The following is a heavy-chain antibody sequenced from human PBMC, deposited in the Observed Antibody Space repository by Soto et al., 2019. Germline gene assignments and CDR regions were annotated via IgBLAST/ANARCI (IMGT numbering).Heavy chain of an antibody. V-gene: IGHV4-31*03. J-gene: IGHJ2*01. CDR3: ARARAASIFGAVIPGDWYFDL. D-gene: IGHD3-3*01. CDR1: GGSISSGGYY. Sequence: QVQLQESGPGLVKPSQTLSLTCTVSGGSISSGGYYWSWIRQHPGKGLEWIGYIYYSGSTYYNPSLKSRVTISVDTSKNQFSLKLSSVTAADTAVYYCARARAASIFGAVIPGDWYFDLWGRGTLVTVSS. CDR2: IYYSGST.